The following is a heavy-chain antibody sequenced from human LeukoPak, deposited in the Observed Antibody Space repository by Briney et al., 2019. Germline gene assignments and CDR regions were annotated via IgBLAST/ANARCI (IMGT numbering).Heavy chain of an antibody. D-gene: IGHD3-10*01. V-gene: IGHV1-2*02. CDR1: GYTFTVYY. Sequence: GASVKVSCKASGYTFTVYYMHWVRQAPGQGLEWMGWINPNSGGTNYAQKFQGRVTMTRDTSISTAYMELSRLRSDDTAVYYCARDVVRLRGAPSPFDYWGQGTLVTVSS. CDR3: ARDVVRLRGAPSPFDY. J-gene: IGHJ4*02. CDR2: INPNSGGT.